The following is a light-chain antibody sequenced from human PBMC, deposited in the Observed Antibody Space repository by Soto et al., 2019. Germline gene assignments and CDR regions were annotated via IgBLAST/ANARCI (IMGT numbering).Light chain of an antibody. Sequence: DIQMTQSPSSLSASVGDRVTITCRASQSIRTSLNWYQQKPGKAPKLLIYGGFSLQSGAPSRFSGSGSGTDFTLTISNLQPEDFAVYYCQQSYSTPPTFGQGTKVEIK. J-gene: IGKJ2*01. CDR1: QSIRTS. CDR3: QQSYSTPPT. CDR2: GGF. V-gene: IGKV1-39*01.